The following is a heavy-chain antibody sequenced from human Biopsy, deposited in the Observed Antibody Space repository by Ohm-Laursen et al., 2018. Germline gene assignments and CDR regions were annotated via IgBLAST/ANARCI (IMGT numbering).Heavy chain of an antibody. CDR2: INPSGSTT. V-gene: IGHV1-46*01. CDR3: ARNTGWYGDLYYFDY. CDR1: GYSFTSYY. D-gene: IGHD6-19*01. Sequence: SSVKVSCKSSGYSFTSYYMHWVRQAPGQGLEWMGMINPSGSTTSYPQIFQGRVTMTRDTSKSTVYMELSSLRSADTAVYFCARNTGWYGDLYYFDYWGQGTLVTVSS. J-gene: IGHJ4*02.